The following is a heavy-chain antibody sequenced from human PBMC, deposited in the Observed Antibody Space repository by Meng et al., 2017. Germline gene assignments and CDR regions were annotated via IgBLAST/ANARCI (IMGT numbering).Heavy chain of an antibody. V-gene: IGHV1-69*06. CDR1: GGTFSSYA. J-gene: IGHJ4*02. CDR2: IIPIFGTA. Sequence: QGPLVQSGAGVKKPGSSVKVPCKASGGTFSSYAISWVRQAPGQGLEWMGGIIPIFGTANYAQKFQGRVTITADKSTSTAYMELSSLRSEDTAVYYCARDGVGATEGYFDYWGQGTLVTVSS. D-gene: IGHD1-26*01. CDR3: ARDGVGATEGYFDY.